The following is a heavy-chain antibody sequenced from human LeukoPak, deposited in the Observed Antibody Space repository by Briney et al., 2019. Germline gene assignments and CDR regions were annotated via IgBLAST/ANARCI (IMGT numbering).Heavy chain of an antibody. CDR2: SYWDDDK. CDR1: GFSLRTGGVG. CDR3: AHRSYCSSTSCYLSFDY. D-gene: IGHD2-2*01. Sequence: SGPTLVNPTRPLTLTCTFSGFSLRTGGVGVGWIRQPPEKALEWLALSYWDDDKRYSPSLKSRLTITKDTSKNQVVLTMTNMDPVDTATYYCAHRSYCSSTSCYLSFDYWGQGTLVTVSS. J-gene: IGHJ4*02. V-gene: IGHV2-5*02.